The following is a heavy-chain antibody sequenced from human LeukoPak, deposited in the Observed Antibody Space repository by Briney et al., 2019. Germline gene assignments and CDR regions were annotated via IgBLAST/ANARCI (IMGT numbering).Heavy chain of an antibody. CDR3: ARDSICIGGSCYSDY. V-gene: IGHV3-53*01. D-gene: IGHD2-15*01. J-gene: IGHJ4*02. CDR2: IYGGGST. CDR1: GFTFSGNS. Sequence: PGGSLRLSCAASGFTFSGNSMNWVRQAPGKGLEWVSAIYGGGSTYYADSVKGRFTISRDNSKNTLFLQMNSLRAEDTAVYYCARDSICIGGSCYSDYWGQGTLVTVPS.